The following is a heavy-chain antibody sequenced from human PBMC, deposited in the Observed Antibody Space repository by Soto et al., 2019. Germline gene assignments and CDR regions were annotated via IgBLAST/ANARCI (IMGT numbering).Heavy chain of an antibody. CDR2: ISYDGSNK. Sequence: QVQLVESGGGVVQPGRSLRLSCAASGFTFSSYAMHWVRQAPGKGLEWVAVISYDGSNKYYADSLKGRFTISRDNSKNTLYLQMNSLTAEDTAVYYCARSSRIQLCLRSFDYWGQGSLVTVSS. D-gene: IGHD5-18*01. J-gene: IGHJ4*02. CDR3: ARSSRIQLCLRSFDY. CDR1: GFTFSSYA. V-gene: IGHV3-30-3*01.